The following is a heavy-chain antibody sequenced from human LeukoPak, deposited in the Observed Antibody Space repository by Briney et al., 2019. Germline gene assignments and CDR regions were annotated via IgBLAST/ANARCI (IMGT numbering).Heavy chain of an antibody. CDR3: AKASSPMIVVVTQDY. CDR1: GFTFSNYM. D-gene: IGHD3-22*01. V-gene: IGHV3-74*01. J-gene: IGHJ4*02. Sequence: PGGSLRLSCAASGFTFSNYMMHWVRQAPGKGLVWVSRIKSDGITITYADSVKGRFTISRDNAKNTLYLQMNSLRAEDTAVYYCAKASSPMIVVVTQDYWGQGTLVTVSS. CDR2: IKSDGITI.